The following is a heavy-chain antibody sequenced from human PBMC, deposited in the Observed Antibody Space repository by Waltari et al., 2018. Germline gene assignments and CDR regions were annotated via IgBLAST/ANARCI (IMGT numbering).Heavy chain of an antibody. V-gene: IGHV4-34*01. CDR1: GGSFSGYY. J-gene: IGHJ4*02. CDR3: ARGHSVATGGWYLKT. Sequence: QVQLQQWGAGLLKPSETLSLTCAVYGGSFSGYYWSSIRQPPGKGLEWIGEINHSGSTNYNPSLKSRVTISVDTSKNQFSLKLSSVTAADTAVYYCARGHSVATGGWYLKTWGQGTLVTVSS. CDR2: INHSGST. D-gene: IGHD6-19*01.